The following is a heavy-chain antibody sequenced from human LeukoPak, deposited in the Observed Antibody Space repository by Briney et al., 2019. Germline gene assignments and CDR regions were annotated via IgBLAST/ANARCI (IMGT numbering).Heavy chain of an antibody. CDR1: GGSISSSSYY. J-gene: IGHJ3*02. CDR3: ARGIWTSSWYVPQAFDI. V-gene: IGHV4-39*07. CDR2: IYYSGST. D-gene: IGHD6-13*01. Sequence: SETLSLTCTVSGGSISSSSYYWGWIRQPPVKGLEWIGTIYYSGSTYYNSSLKSRVTISIDTSKNQFSLKLTSVTAADTAVYYCARGIWTSSWYVPQAFDIWGQGTMVTVSS.